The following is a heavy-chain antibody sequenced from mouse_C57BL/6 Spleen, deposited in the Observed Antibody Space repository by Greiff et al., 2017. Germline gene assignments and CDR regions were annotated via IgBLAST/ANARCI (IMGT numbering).Heavy chain of an antibody. J-gene: IGHJ2*01. D-gene: IGHD1-1*01. CDR2: IDPSDSET. Sequence: QVQLQQPGAELVRPGSSVKLSCKASGYTFTSYWMHWVKQRPIQGLEWIGNIDPSDSETHYNQKFKDKATLTVDKSSSTAYMQLSSLTSEDSAVYYCARYGTTVVAPFDYWGQGTTLTVSS. CDR1: GYTFTSYW. CDR3: ARYGTTVVAPFDY. V-gene: IGHV1-52*01.